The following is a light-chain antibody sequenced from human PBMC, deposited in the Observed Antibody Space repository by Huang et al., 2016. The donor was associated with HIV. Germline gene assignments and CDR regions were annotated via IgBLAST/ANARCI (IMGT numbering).Light chain of an antibody. V-gene: IGKV3-20*01. J-gene: IGKJ1*01. Sequence: EIVLTQSPGTLSLSAGERVTLSCRASQSVSSSYLAWYQLKPGQAPRLLIYGASSRATGIPDRFTGSGSGTDYSLTITRLEPEDFAVYYCQQYGSSPWTFGQGTKVEIK. CDR1: QSVSSSY. CDR3: QQYGSSPWT. CDR2: GAS.